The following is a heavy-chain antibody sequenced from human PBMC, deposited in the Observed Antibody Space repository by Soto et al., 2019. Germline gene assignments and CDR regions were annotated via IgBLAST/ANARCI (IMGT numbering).Heavy chain of an antibody. CDR1: GGSISSYY. D-gene: IGHD6-6*01. Sequence: QVQLQESGPGLVKPSETLSLTCTVSGGSISSYYWSWIRQPPGKGLEWIGFIYYSGRTNYNPSLQRRGTISVDTSKNQFSLKLSSVTAADTAVYYCARGGVRQRYSSSFQSAFDPWGQGTLVTVSS. CDR3: ARGGVRQRYSSSFQSAFDP. V-gene: IGHV4-59*01. J-gene: IGHJ5*02. CDR2: IYYSGRT.